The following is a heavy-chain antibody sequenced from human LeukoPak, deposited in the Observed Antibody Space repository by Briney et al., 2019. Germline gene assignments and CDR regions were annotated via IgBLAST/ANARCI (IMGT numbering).Heavy chain of an antibody. CDR2: IIPIFGTA. CDR3: ARVGNEYYYDSSGYYSDY. Sequence: ASVKVSCKASGYTFTSYAISWVRQAPGQGLEWMGGIIPIFGTANYAQKFQGRVTITADKSTSTAYMELSSLRSEDTAVYYCARVGNEYYYDSSGYYSDYWGQGTLVTVSS. V-gene: IGHV1-69*06. CDR1: GYTFTSYA. D-gene: IGHD3-22*01. J-gene: IGHJ4*02.